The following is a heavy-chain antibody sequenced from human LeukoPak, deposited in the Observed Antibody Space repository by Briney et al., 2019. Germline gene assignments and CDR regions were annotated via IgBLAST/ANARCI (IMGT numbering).Heavy chain of an antibody. J-gene: IGHJ4*02. CDR2: INHSGST. V-gene: IGHV4-34*01. D-gene: IGHD6-6*01. Sequence: PSETLSLTCAFYGRSFSGYYWSWIRQPPGKGLEWIGEINHSGSTNYNPSLKSRVTISVDTSKNQFSLKLSSVTAADTAVYYCAGGIAARLPPPLSPNQRGGRSKHFDYWGQGTLVTVSS. CDR3: AGGIAARLPPPLSPNQRGGRSKHFDY. CDR1: GRSFSGYY.